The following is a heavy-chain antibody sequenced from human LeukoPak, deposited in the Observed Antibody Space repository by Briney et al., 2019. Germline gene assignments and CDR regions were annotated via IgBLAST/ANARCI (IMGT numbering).Heavy chain of an antibody. CDR1: GYTFTAYN. V-gene: IGHV1-2*02. CDR2: ITPNSGGT. J-gene: IGHJ4*02. D-gene: IGHD2-15*01. Sequence: ASVKVSCKASGYTFTAYNIHWVRQAPGQGLEWMGWITPNSGGTNYAQKFQGRVTMTRDTSIGTAYMELSRLRSDDTAVYSCARGRGGGYFDFWGQETLVTVSS. CDR3: ARGRGGGYFDF.